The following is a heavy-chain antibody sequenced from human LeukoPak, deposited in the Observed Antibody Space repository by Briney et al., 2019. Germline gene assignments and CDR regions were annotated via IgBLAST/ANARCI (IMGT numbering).Heavy chain of an antibody. Sequence: SETLSLTCAVYGGSFSGYYWSWIRQPPGKGLEWIGEINHSGSTNYNPSLKSRVTISVDTSKNQFSLKLSSVTAADTAVYYCARGDFWNGPYNWFDPWGQGTLVTVSS. J-gene: IGHJ5*02. CDR3: ARGDFWNGPYNWFDP. D-gene: IGHD3-3*01. CDR2: INHSGST. V-gene: IGHV4-34*01. CDR1: GGSFSGYY.